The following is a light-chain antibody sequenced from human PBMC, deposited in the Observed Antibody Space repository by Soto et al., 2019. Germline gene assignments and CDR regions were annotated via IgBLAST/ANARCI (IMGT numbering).Light chain of an antibody. CDR3: QSSDSRLSGSDV. V-gene: IGLV1-40*01. Sequence: QAVVTQPPSVSGAPGQRVTISCTGSSSNIGAGYDVNWYQQLPGTAPKLLIFGDSNRPSGVPDRFSGPKSGTSASLAITGLQAADEADYYCQSSDSRLSGSDVFGTGTKVTVL. J-gene: IGLJ1*01. CDR2: GDS. CDR1: SSNIGAGYD.